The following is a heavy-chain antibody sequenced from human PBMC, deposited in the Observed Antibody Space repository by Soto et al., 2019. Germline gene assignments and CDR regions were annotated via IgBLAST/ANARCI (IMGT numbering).Heavy chain of an antibody. CDR1: GDSISINKW. D-gene: IGHD1-26*01. V-gene: IGHV4-4*02. Sequence: TLSLTCAVSGDSISINKWWSWVRQPPEKGLEWIGEMYHTGSTNYNPSLKSRVTISVEKSKNQFSLQLSSVTAADTAVYYCARGWWERDGSVMDVWGQ. CDR3: ARGWWERDGSVMDV. CDR2: MYHTGST. J-gene: IGHJ6*02.